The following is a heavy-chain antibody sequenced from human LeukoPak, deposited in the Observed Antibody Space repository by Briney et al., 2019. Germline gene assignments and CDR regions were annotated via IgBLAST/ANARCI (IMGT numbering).Heavy chain of an antibody. CDR1: GFTFSNTW. J-gene: IGHJ4*02. Sequence: PGESLRLSCAAAGFTFSNTWVNWVRQAPGKGLEWVGRIKSKSESDTTDYASPVKNRFTISRDDSKATLYLQMNSLDTEDTAVYYCTKLNLGAFDYWGQGTLVTVSS. CDR3: TKLNLGAFDY. D-gene: IGHD1-26*01. V-gene: IGHV3-15*01. CDR2: IKSKSESDTT.